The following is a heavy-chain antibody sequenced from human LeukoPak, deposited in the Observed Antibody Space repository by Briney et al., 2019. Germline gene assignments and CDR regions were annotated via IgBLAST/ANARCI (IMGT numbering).Heavy chain of an antibody. V-gene: IGHV3-30*18. Sequence: PGGSLRLSCAASGFTFSSYGMHWVRQARGKGLEWVAVISYDGSNKYYADSVKGRFTISRDNSKNTLYLQMNSLRAEDTAVYYCAKDGTYYGSGSHIDYWGQETLVTVSS. J-gene: IGHJ4*02. CDR3: AKDGTYYGSGSHIDY. D-gene: IGHD3-10*01. CDR2: ISYDGSNK. CDR1: GFTFSSYG.